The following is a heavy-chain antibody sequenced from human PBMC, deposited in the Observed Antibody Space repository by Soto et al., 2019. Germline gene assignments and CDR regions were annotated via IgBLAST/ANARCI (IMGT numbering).Heavy chain of an antibody. CDR2: IIPILGIA. V-gene: IGHV1-69*02. D-gene: IGHD3-10*01. J-gene: IGHJ2*01. Sequence: QVQLVQSGAEVKKPGSSVKVSCKASGGTFSSYTISWVRQAPGQGLEWMGRIIPILGIANYAQKFQGRVTIPADKSTSTAYMELSSLRSEDTAVYYCARGWFGESGYWYFDLWGRGTLVTVSS. CDR1: GGTFSSYT. CDR3: ARGWFGESGYWYFDL.